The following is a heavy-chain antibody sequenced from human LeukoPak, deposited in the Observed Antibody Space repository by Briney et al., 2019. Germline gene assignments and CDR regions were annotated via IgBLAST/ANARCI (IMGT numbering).Heavy chain of an antibody. CDR1: GGSISSYY. Sequence: PSETLSLTCTVSGGSISSYYWSWIRQPPGKGLEWIGYIYYSGSTNYNPSLKSRVTISVDTSKNQFSLKLSSVTAADTAVYYCASTAAPDLNNYYYYYYMDVWGKGTTVTVSS. V-gene: IGHV4-59*01. D-gene: IGHD1/OR15-1a*01. J-gene: IGHJ6*03. CDR2: IYYSGST. CDR3: ASTAAPDLNNYYYYYYMDV.